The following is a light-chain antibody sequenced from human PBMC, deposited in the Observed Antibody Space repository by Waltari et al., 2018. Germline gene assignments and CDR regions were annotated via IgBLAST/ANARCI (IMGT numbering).Light chain of an antibody. Sequence: ESVMTQTPLSLSVTPGQPASISCKSSQSLLHSGGKTCLYWYLQKRGQPRQLLIYEVSNRFSCVPDRFSGSWSATDFTLKISPVEAEDVGIYSFLQILPLSLTFRGGTKVEL. V-gene: IGKV2D-29*01. J-gene: IGKJ4*01. CDR3: LQILPLSLT. CDR2: EVS. CDR1: QSLLHSGGKTC.